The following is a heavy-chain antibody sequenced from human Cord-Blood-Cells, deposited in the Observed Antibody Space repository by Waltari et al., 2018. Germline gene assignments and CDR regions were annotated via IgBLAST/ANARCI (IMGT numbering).Heavy chain of an antibody. Sequence: QVQLQESGPGLVKPSQTLSLPCTVSGGSISSGGYYWSGNRPHPGKGLEWIGYIYYSGSTYYNPSRKSRVTISVDTSKNQFSLKLSSVTAADTAVYYCARDPTLTIAAAGAADAFDIWGQGTMVTVSS. J-gene: IGHJ3*02. CDR3: ARDPTLTIAAAGAADAFDI. D-gene: IGHD6-13*01. CDR1: GGSISSGGYY. CDR2: IYYSGST. V-gene: IGHV4-31*03.